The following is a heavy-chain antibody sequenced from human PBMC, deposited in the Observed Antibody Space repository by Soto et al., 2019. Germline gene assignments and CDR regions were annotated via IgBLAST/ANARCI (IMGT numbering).Heavy chain of an antibody. CDR2: IYPGDSDT. Sequence: GESLKISCKGSGYRFTSYWIGWVRQMPGKGLEWMGIIYPGDSDTRYSLSFQGQVTISADKSITTAYLQWSSLKASDTAIYYCEQTAGSSGDFDYCGQVYLVTVSA. CDR1: GYRFTSYW. D-gene: IGHD3-10*01. CDR3: EQTAGSSGDFDY. J-gene: IGHJ4*02. V-gene: IGHV5-51*01.